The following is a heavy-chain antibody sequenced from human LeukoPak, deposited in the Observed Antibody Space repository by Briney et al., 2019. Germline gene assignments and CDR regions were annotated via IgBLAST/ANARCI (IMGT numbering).Heavy chain of an antibody. CDR3: ARAKGYDFWSGYPGIYYMDV. D-gene: IGHD3-3*01. J-gene: IGHJ6*03. V-gene: IGHV4-59*01. Sequence: SETLSLTCTVSGGSISSYYWSWIRQPPGKGLEWIGYIYYSGRTNYNPSLKSRVTISVDTSKNQFSLKLSSVTAADTAVYYGARAKGYDFWSGYPGIYYMDVWGKGTTVTVSS. CDR2: IYYSGRT. CDR1: GGSISSYY.